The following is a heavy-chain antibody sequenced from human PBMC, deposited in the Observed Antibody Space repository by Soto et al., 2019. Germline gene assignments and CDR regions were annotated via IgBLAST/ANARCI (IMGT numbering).Heavy chain of an antibody. V-gene: IGHV6-1*01. CDR3: ARDRRGYCTNGVCYTNYPFDN. CDR1: GDSVSSNSAA. D-gene: IGHD2-8*01. Sequence: SQTLSLTCAISGDSVSSNSAAWNWIRQSPSRGLEWLGRTYYRSKWYNDYAVSVKSRITINPDTSKNQFSLQLNSVTPEDTAVYYCARDRRGYCTNGVCYTNYPFDNWGQGTLVTVSS. CDR2: TYYRSKWYN. J-gene: IGHJ4*02.